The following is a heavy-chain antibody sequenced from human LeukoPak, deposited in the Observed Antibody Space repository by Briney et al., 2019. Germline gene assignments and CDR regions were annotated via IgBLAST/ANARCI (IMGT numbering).Heavy chain of an antibody. D-gene: IGHD3-10*01. CDR3: ARDLVGTMVRGVENWFDP. CDR1: GGTFSSYA. CDR2: IIPILGIA. Sequence: GASVKVSCKASGGTFSSYAISWVRHAPGQGLEWMGRIIPILGIANYAQKFQGRVTITADKSTSTAYMELSSLRSEDTAVYYCARDLVGTMVRGVENWFDPWGQGTLVTVSS. J-gene: IGHJ5*02. V-gene: IGHV1-69*04.